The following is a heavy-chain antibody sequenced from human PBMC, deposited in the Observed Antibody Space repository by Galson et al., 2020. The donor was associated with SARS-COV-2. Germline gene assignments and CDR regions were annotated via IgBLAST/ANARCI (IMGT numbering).Heavy chain of an antibody. CDR2: FDPEDGET. Sequence: ASVTVSCKVSGNTLSELSIHWVRQAPGKGLEWMGGFDPEDGETIFAQKFQGRVAMTEDTSTDTAYMDLSSLTSEDTAFYYCVHARDGIAAAATDNWFDSWGQGTLVTVSS. CDR3: VHARDGIAAAATDNWFDS. CDR1: GNTLSELS. J-gene: IGHJ5*01. V-gene: IGHV1-24*01. D-gene: IGHD6-13*01.